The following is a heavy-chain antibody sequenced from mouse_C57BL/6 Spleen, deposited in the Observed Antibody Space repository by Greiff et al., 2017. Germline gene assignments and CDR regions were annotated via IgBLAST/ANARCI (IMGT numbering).Heavy chain of an antibody. CDR2: INPNNGGT. CDR1: GYTFTDYN. Sequence: EVQLQQSGPELVKPGASVKIPCKASGYTFTDYNMDWVKQSHGKSLEWIGDINPNNGGTIYNQKFKGKATLTVDKSSSTAYMELRSLTSEDTAVYYCARKALRLPYYYAMDYWGQGTSVTVSS. CDR3: ARKALRLPYYYAMDY. V-gene: IGHV1-18*01. J-gene: IGHJ4*01. D-gene: IGHD3-2*02.